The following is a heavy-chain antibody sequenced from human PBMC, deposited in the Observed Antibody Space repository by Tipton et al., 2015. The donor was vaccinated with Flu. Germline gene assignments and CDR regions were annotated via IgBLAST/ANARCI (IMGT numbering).Heavy chain of an antibody. Sequence: LRLSCTVSGGSISSSSYYWGWIRQPPGKGLEWIGSIYYSGSTYYNPSLKSRVTISVDTYKNQFSLKLSSVTDADTAVYYWARRVAVAAHFDYWGQGNLVTDTS. CDR3: ARRVAVAAHFDY. CDR2: IYYSGST. J-gene: IGHJ4*02. V-gene: IGHV4-39*01. D-gene: IGHD6-19*01. CDR1: GGSISSSSYY.